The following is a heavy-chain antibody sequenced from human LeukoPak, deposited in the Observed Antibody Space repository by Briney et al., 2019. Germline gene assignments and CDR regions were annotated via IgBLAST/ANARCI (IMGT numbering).Heavy chain of an antibody. CDR2: IWYDGSNK. Sequence: GGSLRLSCAASGFTFSSYGMHWVRQAPGKGLEWVAVIWYDGSNKYYADSVKGRFTISRDNSKNTLYLQMNSLRAEDTAVYYCAKVSYSYYYDSSGTRGYFDYWGQGTLVTVSS. V-gene: IGHV3-33*06. CDR1: GFTFSSYG. CDR3: AKVSYSYYYDSSGTRGYFDY. D-gene: IGHD3-22*01. J-gene: IGHJ4*02.